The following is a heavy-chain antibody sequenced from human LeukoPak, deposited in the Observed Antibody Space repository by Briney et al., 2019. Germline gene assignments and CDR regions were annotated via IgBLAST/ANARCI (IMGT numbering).Heavy chain of an antibody. CDR2: IYPSGST. V-gene: IGHV4-61*02. J-gene: IGHJ4*02. D-gene: IGHD6-13*01. CDR1: GDSITSGNYY. CDR3: ARDSSWYSDY. Sequence: PSETLSLTCTVSGDSITSGNYYWSWIRQPAGKGLEWIVRIYPSGSTNSNPSLKSRVTMSVDTSKNQFSLKLSSVTAADTAVYYCARDSSWYSDYWGQGTLVTVSS.